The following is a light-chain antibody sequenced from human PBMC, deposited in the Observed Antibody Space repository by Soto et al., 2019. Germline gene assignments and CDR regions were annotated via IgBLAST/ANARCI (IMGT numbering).Light chain of an antibody. CDR1: QSISSW. CDR3: QQYNNYPWT. J-gene: IGKJ1*01. CDR2: KAS. V-gene: IGKV1-5*03. Sequence: DIQMTQSPSTLSASVGDRVTITCRASQSISSWLAWYQQKPGKAPKLLIYKASSLESGVPSRFSGSGSGTEFTLTISSLQPDECATYYCQQYNNYPWTFGQGTKVEIK.